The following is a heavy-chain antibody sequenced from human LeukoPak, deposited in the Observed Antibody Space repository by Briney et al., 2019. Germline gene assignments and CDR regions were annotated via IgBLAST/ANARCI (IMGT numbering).Heavy chain of an antibody. D-gene: IGHD5-24*01. J-gene: IGHJ4*02. CDR3: ARGRSQRWLQLGYYFDY. CDR1: GYTFTSYD. Sequence: ASVKVSCKASGYTFTSYDINWVRQATGQGLEWMGWMNPNSGNTGYAQKFQGRVTMTRNTSISTAYMELSSLRSEDTAVYYCARGRSQRWLQLGYYFDYWGQGTLVTVSS. CDR2: MNPNSGNT. V-gene: IGHV1-8*01.